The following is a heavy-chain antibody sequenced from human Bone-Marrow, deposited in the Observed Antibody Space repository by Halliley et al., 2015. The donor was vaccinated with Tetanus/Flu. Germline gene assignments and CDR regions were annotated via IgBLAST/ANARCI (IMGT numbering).Heavy chain of an antibody. CDR1: GYSFTRHA. Sequence: QLVQSGAEVKKPGASVNVSCKASGYSFTRHAISWVRQAPGQGLDWMGWVSANNGKTNYAQKFQGRVTMNTDTSTRTAYMELRSLRSDDKAGDYCARAAFPYFGTFPASECWGQGTLVTVSS. CDR2: VSANNGKT. CDR3: ARAAFPYFGTFPASEC. D-gene: IGHD3-9*01. V-gene: IGHV1-18*04. J-gene: IGHJ4*02.